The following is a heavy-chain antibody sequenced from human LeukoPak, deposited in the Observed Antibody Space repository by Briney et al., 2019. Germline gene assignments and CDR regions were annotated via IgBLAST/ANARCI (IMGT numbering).Heavy chain of an antibody. CDR1: GFTFSSYA. Sequence: PGGSLRLSCAASGFTFSSYAMSWVRQAPGKGLEWVSAISGSGGSTYYADSVKGRFTISRDNSKNTLYLQMNSLRAEDTAVYYCAKGQWSGYSVYYFDYWGQGTLVTVSS. D-gene: IGHD3-3*01. CDR2: ISGSGGST. CDR3: AKGQWSGYSVYYFDY. J-gene: IGHJ4*02. V-gene: IGHV3-23*01.